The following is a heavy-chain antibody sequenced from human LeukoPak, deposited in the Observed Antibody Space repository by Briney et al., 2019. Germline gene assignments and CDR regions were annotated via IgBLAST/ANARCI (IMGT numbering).Heavy chain of an antibody. J-gene: IGHJ4*02. V-gene: IGHV1-8*03. Sequence: ASVKVSCKASGYTFTSYDINWVRQAPGQGLEWMGWMNPNSGNTGYAQKFQGRVTITRNTSISTAYMELSRLRSEDTAVYYCARGLGSSSFVDYWGQGTLVTVSS. CDR1: GYTFTSYD. D-gene: IGHD6-6*01. CDR3: ARGLGSSSFVDY. CDR2: MNPNSGNT.